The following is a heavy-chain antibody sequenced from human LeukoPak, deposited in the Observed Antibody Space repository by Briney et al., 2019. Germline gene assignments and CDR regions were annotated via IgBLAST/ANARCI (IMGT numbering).Heavy chain of an antibody. Sequence: GGSLRLSCAASGFTFSSYGMHWVRQAPGKGLEWVAVISYDGSNKYNADSVNGRFTISRDNSKNTLYLQMNSLRAEDTAVYYCAKGFTLIDYWGQGTLVTVSS. V-gene: IGHV3-30*18. D-gene: IGHD3-22*01. CDR1: GFTFSSYG. CDR2: ISYDGSNK. CDR3: AKGFTLIDY. J-gene: IGHJ4*02.